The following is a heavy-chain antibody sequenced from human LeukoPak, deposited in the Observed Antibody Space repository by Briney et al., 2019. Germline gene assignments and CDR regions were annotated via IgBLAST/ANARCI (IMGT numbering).Heavy chain of an antibody. V-gene: IGHV3-11*01. D-gene: IGHD2-21*02. CDR2: ISSSGSTI. Sequence: LRLSCAVSGLTLSDYYSSSLCQAPRKGLEWVSYISSSGSTISYADSVRGRFTISRDEAKISVYLQMNSLRAEDTAVYYCASGDENYGMDVWGRGTTVTVSS. J-gene: IGHJ6*02. CDR3: ASGDENYGMDV. CDR1: GLTLSDYY.